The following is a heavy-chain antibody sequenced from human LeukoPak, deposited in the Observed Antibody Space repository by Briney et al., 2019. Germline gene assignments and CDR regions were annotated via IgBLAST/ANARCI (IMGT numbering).Heavy chain of an antibody. CDR2: INPNNGDA. Sequence: ASEKVSCKASGYTFTGYYIHWVRQAPGQGLERMGQINPNNGDADYAQKFQGRVAMTWDTSINTAYMELSRLRSDDTAVYYCARGGLDVWGQGTTVTVSS. J-gene: IGHJ6*02. V-gene: IGHV1-2*06. CDR1: GYTFTGYY. CDR3: ARGGLDV.